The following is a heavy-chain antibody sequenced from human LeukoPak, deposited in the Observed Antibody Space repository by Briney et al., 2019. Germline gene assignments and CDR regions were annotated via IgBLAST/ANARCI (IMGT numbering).Heavy chain of an antibody. CDR2: INSDGSGT. D-gene: IGHD3-10*01. V-gene: IGHV3-74*01. J-gene: IGHJ4*02. CDR3: ARRGNYQGSGRSNWGFDY. CDR1: GFTFSSHW. Sequence: GGSLRLSCAASGFTFSSHWMHWVRQAPGKGLVWVSRINSDGSGTTYADSVKRRFTISSDNDKNTLYLQMSSLRADDTAVYYCARRGNYQGSGRSNWGFDYWGQGTLVTVSS.